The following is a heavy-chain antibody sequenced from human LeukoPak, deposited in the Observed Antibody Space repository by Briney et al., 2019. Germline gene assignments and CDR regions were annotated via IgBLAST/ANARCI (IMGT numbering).Heavy chain of an antibody. D-gene: IGHD2-15*01. CDR2: ISASGGGT. J-gene: IGHJ4*02. CDR3: AKDPQRYCSGGSCLYFDY. Sequence: GGSLRLSCAASGFTFNNYAMSWVRQAPGKGLEWVSAISASGGGTNYADSVKGRFIISRDSSKNTLSLQMNSLRAEDTAVYYCAKDPQRYCSGGSCLYFDYWGQGTLVTVSS. V-gene: IGHV3-23*01. CDR1: GFTFNNYA.